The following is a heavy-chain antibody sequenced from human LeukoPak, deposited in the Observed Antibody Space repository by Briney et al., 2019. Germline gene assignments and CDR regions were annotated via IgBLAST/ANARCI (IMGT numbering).Heavy chain of an antibody. J-gene: IGHJ6*02. D-gene: IGHD3-10*01. V-gene: IGHV1-18*01. CDR3: ARDGRQQGVRGVITPYYGMDV. CDR2: ISAYNGDT. Sequence: GASVKVSCKASGYTFTNYGISWVRQAPGQGLEWMGWISAYNGDTNYAQNLQGRVTMTTDTSTSTAYMELRSLRSDDTAAYYCARDGRQQGVRGVITPYYGMDVWGQGTTVTVSS. CDR1: GYTFTNYG.